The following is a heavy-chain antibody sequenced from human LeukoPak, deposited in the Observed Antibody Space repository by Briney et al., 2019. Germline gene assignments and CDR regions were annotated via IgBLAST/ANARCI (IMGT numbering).Heavy chain of an antibody. J-gene: IGHJ4*02. Sequence: GGPLRLSCAASGFTFSDYYMSWIRQAPGKGLEWVSYISSSSSYANYADSVKGRFTISRDDAKNSPYLQMNSLRAEDTAVYYCARDTTRGCDYWGQGTLVTVSS. D-gene: IGHD1-14*01. CDR1: GFTFSDYY. CDR2: ISSSSSYA. CDR3: ARDTTRGCDY. V-gene: IGHV3-11*05.